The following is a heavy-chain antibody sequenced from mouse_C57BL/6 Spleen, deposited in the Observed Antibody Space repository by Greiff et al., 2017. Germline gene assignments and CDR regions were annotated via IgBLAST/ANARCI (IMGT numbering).Heavy chain of an antibody. J-gene: IGHJ3*01. CDR2: INPNNGGT. V-gene: IGHV1-26*01. CDR1: GYTFTDYY. D-gene: IGHD3-2*02. Sequence: EVQLQQSGPELVKPGASVKISCKASGYTFTDYYMNWVKQSHGKSLEWIGDINPNNGGTSYNQKFKGKATLTVDKSSSTAHMEPRSLTSEDSAVYYCSPDSSGSPFAYWGQGTLVTVSA. CDR3: SPDSSGSPFAY.